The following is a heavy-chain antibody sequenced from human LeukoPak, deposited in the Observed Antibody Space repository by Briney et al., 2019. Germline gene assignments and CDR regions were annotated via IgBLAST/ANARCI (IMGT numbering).Heavy chain of an antibody. D-gene: IGHD2-21*02. J-gene: IGHJ5*02. V-gene: IGHV4-61*02. CDR2: IYTSGRS. CDR3: AITTLRVTAWGFDP. CDR1: GGSISIGSYY. Sequence: SETLSLTXTVSGGSISIGSYYWSWIRLPAGKGLGWIGRIYTSGRSNYNPSLKSRVTISVDTPKNQFSLKLSSLTPADTAVYYSAITTLRVTAWGFDPWGQGTLVTVSS.